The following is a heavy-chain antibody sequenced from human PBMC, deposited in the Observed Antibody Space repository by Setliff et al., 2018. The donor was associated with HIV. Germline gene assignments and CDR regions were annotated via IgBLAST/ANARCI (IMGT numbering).Heavy chain of an antibody. Sequence: ASVKVSCKASGYTFTSYDINWVRQATGQGLEWMGWMNPNSRGTNYAQKFQGRVTMTMDTSISTAYMELSSLRSDDTAVYYCARRAAGGSSPNDNMDVWGKGTTVTVSS. V-gene: IGHV1-2*02. J-gene: IGHJ6*03. CDR3: ARRAAGGSSPNDNMDV. CDR2: MNPNSRGT. D-gene: IGHD6-6*01. CDR1: GYTFTSYD.